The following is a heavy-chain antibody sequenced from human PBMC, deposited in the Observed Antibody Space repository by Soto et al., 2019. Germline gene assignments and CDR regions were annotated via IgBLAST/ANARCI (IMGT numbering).Heavy chain of an antibody. CDR3: ARALVATIYGYDY. CDR1: GFTFSSYG. J-gene: IGHJ4*02. V-gene: IGHV3-33*01. D-gene: IGHD5-12*01. CDR2: IWYDGSNK. Sequence: GGSLIFSCAASGFTFSSYGMHWVRKAPGKGLEWVAVIWYDGSNKYYADSVKGRFTISRDNSKNTLYLQMNSLRAEDTAVYYCARALVATIYGYDYWGQGTLVTVSS.